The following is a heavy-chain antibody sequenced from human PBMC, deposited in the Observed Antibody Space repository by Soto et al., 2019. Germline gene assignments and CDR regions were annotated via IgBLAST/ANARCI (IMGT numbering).Heavy chain of an antibody. CDR3: AKDVGSPVPAAIFDY. J-gene: IGHJ4*02. Sequence: PGGSLRLSCAASGFTFRNYAMNWVRQAPGKGLEWVSSISGDGGGTYYADSVKGRFTISRDNSKNTLYLQMNSLRAEDTAVYYCAKDVGSPVPAAIFDYWGQGTLVTVSS. V-gene: IGHV3-23*01. CDR1: GFTFRNYA. CDR2: ISGDGGGT. D-gene: IGHD2-2*01.